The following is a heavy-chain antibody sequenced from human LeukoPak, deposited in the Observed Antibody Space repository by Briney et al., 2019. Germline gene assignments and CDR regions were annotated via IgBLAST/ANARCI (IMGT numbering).Heavy chain of an antibody. CDR3: ARDRDTAVTVDY. J-gene: IGHJ4*02. D-gene: IGHD5-18*01. V-gene: IGHV3-21*01. CDR1: GFTFSSYS. CDR2: ISCSSSYI. Sequence: GGSLRLSCAASGFTFSSYSMNWVRQAPGKGLEWVSSISCSSSYIYYADSVKGRFTISRDNAKNSLYLQMNSLRAEDTAVYYCARDRDTAVTVDYWGQGTLVTVSS.